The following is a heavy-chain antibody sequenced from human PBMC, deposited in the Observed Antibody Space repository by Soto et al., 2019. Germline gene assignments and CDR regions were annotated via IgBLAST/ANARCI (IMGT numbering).Heavy chain of an antibody. D-gene: IGHD6-19*01. CDR1: CGSVSGNTTT. Sequence: SQTLSLTCAISCGSVSGNTTTWNWVRQSTARGLEWLGRTYYTSNWNFYYARPVKRRITTTPDTSKIQFSLQPVSLTPEYTAVYDPAGELSIHNGLGYWGPGTSVTVSS. CDR3: AGELSIHNGLGY. V-gene: IGHV6-1*01. J-gene: IGHJ4*02. CDR2: TYYTSNWNF.